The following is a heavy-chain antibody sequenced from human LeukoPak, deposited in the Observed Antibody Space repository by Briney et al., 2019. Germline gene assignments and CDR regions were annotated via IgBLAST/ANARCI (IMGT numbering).Heavy chain of an antibody. D-gene: IGHD4-17*01. Sequence: GGSLRLSCAASGNYWMHWVRQVPGKGLVWVSHINSDGSWTSYADSVKGRFTISKDNAKNTLYLQMNSLRAEDTAVYYCARTGYGDYGQFDYWGQGTLVTVSS. J-gene: IGHJ4*02. CDR2: INSDGSWT. CDR1: GNYW. V-gene: IGHV3-74*01. CDR3: ARTGYGDYGQFDY.